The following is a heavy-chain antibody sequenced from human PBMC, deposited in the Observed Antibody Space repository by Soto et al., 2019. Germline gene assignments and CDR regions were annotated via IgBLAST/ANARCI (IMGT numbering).Heavy chain of an antibody. J-gene: IGHJ4*02. Sequence: GGSLRLSCAASGFTFSSYGMHWVRQAPGKGLEWVAVIWYDGSNKYYADSVKGRFTISRDNSKNTLYLQMNSLRAEDTVVYYCAGDYYDSSGRLVDYWGKGTLVTVSS. CDR2: IWYDGSNK. CDR3: AGDYYDSSGRLVDY. D-gene: IGHD3-22*01. CDR1: GFTFSSYG. V-gene: IGHV3-33*01.